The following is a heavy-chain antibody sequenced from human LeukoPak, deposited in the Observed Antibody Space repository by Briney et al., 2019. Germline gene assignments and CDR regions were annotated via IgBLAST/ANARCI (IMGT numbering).Heavy chain of an antibody. J-gene: IGHJ4*02. CDR1: GFTSNNFA. CDR2: VSGSGATA. CDR3: AKDFYDTAGYDSLHPPLFDS. V-gene: IGHV3-23*01. D-gene: IGHD2/OR15-2a*01. Sequence: PGGSLRLSCVVSGFTSNNFAISSGRQTPGKGLQWVSTVSGSGATAHHADSVNGRFTISRDNSKNTIYLQMNSLRVEDTALYYCAKDFYDTAGYDSLHPPLFDSWGQGTLVTVSS.